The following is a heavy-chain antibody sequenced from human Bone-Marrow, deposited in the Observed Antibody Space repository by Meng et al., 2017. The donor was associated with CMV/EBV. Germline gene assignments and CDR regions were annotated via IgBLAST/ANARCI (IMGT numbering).Heavy chain of an antibody. J-gene: IGHJ5*02. Sequence: CTVSGGSISVGGYYWTWLRQYPEKGLEWIGYIYYSETTHYNPSLKSRVTISLDTSKNQFSLRLTSVTAADTAVYYCAREPGPWGQGTLVTVSS. CDR1: GGSISVGGYY. CDR3: AREPGP. V-gene: IGHV4-31*03. CDR2: IYYSETT.